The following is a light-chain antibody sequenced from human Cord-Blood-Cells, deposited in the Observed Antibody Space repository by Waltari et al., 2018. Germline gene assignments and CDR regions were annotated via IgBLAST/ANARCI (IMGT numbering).Light chain of an antibody. CDR2: DAS. CDR3: QQRSNWPLT. Sequence: EIVLSLSPAPLSLSPGERATLSCRASQSVSSNLALYQQKPGQAPRLLIYDASNRATGIPARITGSQSGTEFTLTISSLAPEDIAVYCGQQRSNWPLTFGGGTKVEI. CDR1: QSVSSN. J-gene: IGKJ4*01. V-gene: IGKV3-11*01.